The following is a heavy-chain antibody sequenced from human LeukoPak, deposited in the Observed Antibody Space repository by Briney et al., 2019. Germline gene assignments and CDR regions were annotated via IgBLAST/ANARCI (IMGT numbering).Heavy chain of an antibody. V-gene: IGHV4-38-2*01. D-gene: IGHD1-1*01. Sequence: SETLSLTCAVSGYSISSGYYWGWIRQPPGKGLEWIGSIHHSGSTYYNPSLKSRVTISVDTSKNQFSLKLSSVTAADTAVYYCARNRTGTTDYYYYMDVWGKGTTVTVSS. CDR3: ARNRTGTTDYYYYMDV. CDR2: IHHSGST. CDR1: GYSISSGYY. J-gene: IGHJ6*03.